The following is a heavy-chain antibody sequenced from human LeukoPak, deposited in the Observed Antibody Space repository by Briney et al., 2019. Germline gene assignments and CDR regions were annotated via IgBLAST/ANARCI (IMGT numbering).Heavy chain of an antibody. V-gene: IGHV3-48*04. Sequence: GRSLRLSCAASGFTFSSYSMNWVRQAPGKGLEWVSYISSSSSTIYHADSVKGRFTISRDNAKNSLYLQMNSLRAEDTAVYYCARDRQSIAAAGTGVNDYYYYGMDVWGQGTTVTVSS. CDR3: ARDRQSIAAAGTGVNDYYYYGMDV. CDR1: GFTFSSYS. D-gene: IGHD6-13*01. J-gene: IGHJ6*02. CDR2: ISSSSSTI.